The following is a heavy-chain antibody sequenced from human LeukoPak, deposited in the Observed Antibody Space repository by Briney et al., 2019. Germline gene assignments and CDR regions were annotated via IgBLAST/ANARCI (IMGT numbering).Heavy chain of an antibody. Sequence: SETLSLTCSLSGASITNYYWSWIRQPPGKGLEWLGFVSYSGNSNNNPSLKSRVSISVDPSRNRFSLKLTPVTAADTAVYYCARGGGAPGVFGVTSVPYFYYYMDVWGKGTTVIVSS. CDR2: VSYSGNS. D-gene: IGHD3-3*01. J-gene: IGHJ6*03. CDR1: GASITNYY. CDR3: ARGGGAPGVFGVTSVPYFYYYMDV. V-gene: IGHV4-59*01.